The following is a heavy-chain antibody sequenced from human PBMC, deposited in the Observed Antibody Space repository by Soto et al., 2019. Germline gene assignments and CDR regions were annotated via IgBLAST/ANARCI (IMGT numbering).Heavy chain of an antibody. D-gene: IGHD5-18*01. J-gene: IGHJ4*02. CDR3: ARPVMPDTSMLPFAY. CDR1: GFTFSSYW. Sequence: EVQLVESGGGLVQPGGSLRLSCAASGFTFSSYWMHWVRQAPGKGLVWVSRINSDGSGTTYADSVKGRFTIARDNAKNALYWQMNSLSAVAAAVYSCARPVMPDTSMLPFAYWGQGTLVTVSS. V-gene: IGHV3-74*01. CDR2: INSDGSGT.